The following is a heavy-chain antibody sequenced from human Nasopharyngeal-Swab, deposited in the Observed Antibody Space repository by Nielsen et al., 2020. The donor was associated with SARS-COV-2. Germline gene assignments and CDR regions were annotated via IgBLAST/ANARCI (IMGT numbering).Heavy chain of an antibody. CDR3: ARDDYGDYGYFGH. D-gene: IGHD4-17*01. V-gene: IGHV1-2*02. CDR1: GYTLTGYY. Sequence: ASVKVSCKASGYTLTGYYMHWVRQAPGQGLEWMGWINPHSRGTKYAQKFQGRVTMTSDTSINTAYMELRRLRSDDTAVYYCARDDYGDYGYFGHWGQETLVTVSS. J-gene: IGHJ4*02. CDR2: INPHSRGT.